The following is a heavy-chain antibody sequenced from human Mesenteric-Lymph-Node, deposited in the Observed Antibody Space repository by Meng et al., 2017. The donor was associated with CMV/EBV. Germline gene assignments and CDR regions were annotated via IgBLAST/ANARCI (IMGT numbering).Heavy chain of an antibody. CDR2: ISGSGGRT. Sequence: GESLKISCAASGFTLSDYDMHWVRQAPGKGLEWVSTISGSGGRTYYADSVKGRFTISRDNSKNTLYLKMNSLRAEDTAVYYCAKGDCGVDCSDFDYWGQGTLVTVSS. D-gene: IGHD2-21*01. CDR3: AKGDCGVDCSDFDY. CDR1: GFTLSDYD. J-gene: IGHJ4*02. V-gene: IGHV3-23*01.